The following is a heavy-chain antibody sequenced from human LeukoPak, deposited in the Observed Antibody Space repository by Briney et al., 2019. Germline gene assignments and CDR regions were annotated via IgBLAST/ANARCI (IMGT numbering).Heavy chain of an antibody. D-gene: IGHD3-3*01. Sequence: PGGSLRPSCAASGFTFSTYAMSWVRQAPGKGLEWVSSISGRGGTTYYADSVKGRFTISRDNSKNTLYLQMNSLRADDTAVYYCAKSNAFWSGYDATVYYFDFWGQGTLVTVSS. CDR3: AKSNAFWSGYDATVYYFDF. V-gene: IGHV3-23*01. J-gene: IGHJ4*02. CDR2: ISGRGGTT. CDR1: GFTFSTYA.